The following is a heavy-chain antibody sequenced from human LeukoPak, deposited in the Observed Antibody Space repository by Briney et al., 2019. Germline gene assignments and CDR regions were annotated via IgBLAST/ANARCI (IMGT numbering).Heavy chain of an antibody. J-gene: IGHJ4*02. D-gene: IGHD1-26*01. CDR1: GASVTTYH. CDR3: ARDIRAVGATLYFDY. Sequence: SETLSLTCTVSGASVTTYHWSWHRQSPEKGLEWIANVHSSGTTYYNPSLRSRVTISIDTSKNQFSLKMTSATTADTAVYYCARDIRAVGATLYFDYWGQGTLVTVSS. V-gene: IGHV4-59*02. CDR2: VHSSGTT.